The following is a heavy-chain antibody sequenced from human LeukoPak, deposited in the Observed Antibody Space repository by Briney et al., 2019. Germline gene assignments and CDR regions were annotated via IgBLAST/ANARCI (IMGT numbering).Heavy chain of an antibody. CDR2: ISHDGSKK. CDR1: RLSFNNYA. Sequence: GGSLRLSCVVSRLSFNNYAMHWVRQAPGKGLEWVTFISHDGSKKYYADSVKGRFTLSRDNSKNTLYLQMNGLRPQDTAMYYCANGQWLVGGSDFDHWGQGTLVTVSS. CDR3: ANGQWLVGGSDFDH. D-gene: IGHD6-19*01. V-gene: IGHV3-30*18. J-gene: IGHJ4*02.